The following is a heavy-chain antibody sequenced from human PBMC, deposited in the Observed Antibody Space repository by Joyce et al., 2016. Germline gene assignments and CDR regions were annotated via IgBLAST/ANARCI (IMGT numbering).Heavy chain of an antibody. CDR2: INRDGRST. CDR1: GFTFSSYW. D-gene: IGHD4-23*01. V-gene: IGHV3-74*03. CDR3: ARLRRWSGPSDC. Sequence: EVQLVESGGGLVKPGGSLRLSCVASGFTFSSYWMYWVRKAPGKGLVWVSRINRDGRSTTYADSVKGRFTISRDKAKTTLYLKMNSLRAEDTAVYYCARLRRWSGPSDCWGQGTLVTVSS. J-gene: IGHJ4*02.